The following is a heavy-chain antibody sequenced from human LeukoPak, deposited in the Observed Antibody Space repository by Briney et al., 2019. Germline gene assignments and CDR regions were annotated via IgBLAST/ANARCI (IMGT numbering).Heavy chain of an antibody. J-gene: IGHJ6*02. V-gene: IGHV3-7*01. CDR1: GFTFSSYW. Sequence: SGGSLRLSCVASGFTFSSYWMSWVRQAPGKGLEWVANIKQDGSEKYYVDSVKGRFTISRDNAKNSLYLQMDSLRAEDTAVYYCARGQGMDVWGQGTTVTVSS. CDR2: IKQDGSEK. CDR3: ARGQGMDV.